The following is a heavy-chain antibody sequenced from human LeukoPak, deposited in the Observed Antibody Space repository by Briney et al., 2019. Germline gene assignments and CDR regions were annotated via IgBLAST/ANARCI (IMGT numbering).Heavy chain of an antibody. D-gene: IGHD3-22*01. CDR2: IYYSGST. V-gene: IGHV4-30-4*01. CDR1: GGSISSGDYY. Sequence: SETLSLTCTVSGGSISSGDYYWSWIRQPPGKGLEWIGYIYYSGSTYYDPSLKSRVTISVNTSKNQFSLKLSSVTAADTAVYYCARGTYYYDSSAAFDIWGQGTMVTVSS. J-gene: IGHJ3*02. CDR3: ARGTYYYDSSAAFDI.